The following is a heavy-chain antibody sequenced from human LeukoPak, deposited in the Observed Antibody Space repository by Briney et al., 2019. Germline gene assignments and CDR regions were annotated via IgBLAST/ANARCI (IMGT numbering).Heavy chain of an antibody. J-gene: IGHJ6*03. CDR2: IRNDGSTK. V-gene: IGHV3-30*02. D-gene: IGHD3-10*01. Sequence: GGSLRLSCAASGFAFSTYDMHWVRQTPGKGLEWVTFIRNDGSTKYYADSVKGRFTISRDNSKNTLYLQMNSLRAEDTAVYYCVGYGSGSYYNYYMDVWGKGTTVTVSS. CDR3: VGYGSGSYYNYYMDV. CDR1: GFAFSTYD.